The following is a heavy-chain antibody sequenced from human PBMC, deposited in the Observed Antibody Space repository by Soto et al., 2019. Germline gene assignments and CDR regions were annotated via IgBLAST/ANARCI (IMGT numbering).Heavy chain of an antibody. CDR2: IYYSGAT. D-gene: IGHD3-16*01. CDR3: ARGTRALITSFVAY. Sequence: SETLSLTCSVSGDSINSGDHFWTWIRQKSGKGLEWIGYIYYSGATYYNPSLKTRVTISIDKSKSHFSLRLSSVTAADTATYFCARGTRALITSFVAYWGQGIPVTVSS. CDR1: GDSINSGDHF. V-gene: IGHV4-31*03. J-gene: IGHJ4*02.